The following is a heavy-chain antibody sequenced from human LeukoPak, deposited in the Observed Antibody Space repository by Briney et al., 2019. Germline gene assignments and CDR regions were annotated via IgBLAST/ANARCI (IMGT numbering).Heavy chain of an antibody. CDR3: TTGGEGKRPIVVVVADDY. CDR1: GFTFSNAW. J-gene: IGHJ4*02. CDR2: IKSKTDGGTT. D-gene: IGHD2-15*01. Sequence: GGSLRLSCAASGFTFSNAWMSWVRQAPGKVLEWVGRIKSKTDGGTTDYAAPVKGRFTISRDDSKNTLYLQMNSLKTEDTAVYYCTTGGEGKRPIVVVVADDYWGQGTLVTVSS. V-gene: IGHV3-15*01.